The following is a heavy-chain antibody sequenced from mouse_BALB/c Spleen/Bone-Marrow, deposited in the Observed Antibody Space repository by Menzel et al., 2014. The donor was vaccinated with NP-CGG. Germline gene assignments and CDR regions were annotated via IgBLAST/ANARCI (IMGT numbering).Heavy chain of an antibody. CDR3: ARSEYGNSYAMDY. D-gene: IGHD2-10*02. Sequence: GVSVKISCKGSGYTFTDYAMHWVKQSHAKSLEWIGVISTYSGNTNYNQKFKGKATMTVDKSSSTAYMELARLTSEDSAIYYCARSEYGNSYAMDYWGQGTSVTVSS. CDR1: GYTFTDYA. V-gene: IGHV1S137*01. J-gene: IGHJ4*01. CDR2: ISTYSGNT.